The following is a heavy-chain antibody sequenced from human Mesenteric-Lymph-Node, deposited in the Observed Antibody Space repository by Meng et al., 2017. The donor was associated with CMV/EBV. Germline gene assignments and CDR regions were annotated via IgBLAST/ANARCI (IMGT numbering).Heavy chain of an antibody. V-gene: IGHV4-34*01. CDR3: ARSKRGYSYGYGVGFDY. J-gene: IGHJ4*02. D-gene: IGHD5-18*01. CDR2: INHSGST. Sequence: SETLSLTCAVYGGSFSGYYWSWIRQPPGKGLEWIGEINHSGSTNYNPSLKSRVTISVDTSKNQFSLKLSSVTAADTAVYYCARSKRGYSYGYGVGFDYWGQETLVTVSS. CDR1: GGSFSGYY.